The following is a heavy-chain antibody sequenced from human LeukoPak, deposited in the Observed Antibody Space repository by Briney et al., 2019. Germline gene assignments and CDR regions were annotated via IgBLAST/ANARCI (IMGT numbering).Heavy chain of an antibody. Sequence: GASVKVSCKASGYTFTGYYMHWVRQAPGQGLERMGWINPNSGGTNYAQKFQGRVTMTRDTSISTAYMELSRLRSDDTAVYYCARVAYSSGWYMAYYMDVWGKGTTVTISS. V-gene: IGHV1-2*02. D-gene: IGHD6-19*01. CDR2: INPNSGGT. J-gene: IGHJ6*03. CDR1: GYTFTGYY. CDR3: ARVAYSSGWYMAYYMDV.